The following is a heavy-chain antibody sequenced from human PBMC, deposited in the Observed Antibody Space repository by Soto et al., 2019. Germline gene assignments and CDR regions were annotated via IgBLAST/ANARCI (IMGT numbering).Heavy chain of an antibody. CDR2: IKQDGSEK. J-gene: IGHJ5*02. D-gene: IGHD2-15*01. V-gene: IGHV3-7*01. Sequence: PGGSLRLSWAGSGFTFRSYWMSWVRQAPGKGLEWVANIKQDGSEKYYVDSVKGRFTISRDNPKNSLFLQMNSVRAEDTAVYYCARHDCSGCSCLFGTWGQGTLVTVSS. CDR1: GFTFRSYW. CDR3: ARHDCSGCSCLFGT.